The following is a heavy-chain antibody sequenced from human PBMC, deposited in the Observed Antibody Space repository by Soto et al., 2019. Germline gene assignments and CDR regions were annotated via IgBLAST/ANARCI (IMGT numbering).Heavy chain of an antibody. D-gene: IGHD2-15*01. CDR3: ARLQYTVVTALDI. CDR2: IYHTVNT. J-gene: IGHJ3*02. V-gene: IGHV4-59*11. CDR1: GVSIGSHF. Sequence: PSETLSLTCSVSGVSIGSHFWSWIRQAPGKGPELVGYIYHTVNTKYNPALKSRATISMDTSKNQLSLQLSSVTAADTAVYYCARLQYTVVTALDIWGQGTMVTVSS.